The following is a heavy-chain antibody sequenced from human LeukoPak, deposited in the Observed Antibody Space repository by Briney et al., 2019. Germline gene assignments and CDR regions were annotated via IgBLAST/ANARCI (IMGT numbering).Heavy chain of an antibody. CDR1: GYTFTGYY. V-gene: IGHV1-2*02. D-gene: IGHD2-15*01. CDR2: INPNSGGT. J-gene: IGHJ4*02. Sequence: ASVKVSCKASGYTFTGYYMHWVRQAPGQGLEWMGWINPNSGGTNYAQKFQGRVTMTRDTSTSTVYMELSRLRSDDTAVYYCARGYCSGGSCYGDYWGQGTLVTVSS. CDR3: ARGYCSGGSCYGDY.